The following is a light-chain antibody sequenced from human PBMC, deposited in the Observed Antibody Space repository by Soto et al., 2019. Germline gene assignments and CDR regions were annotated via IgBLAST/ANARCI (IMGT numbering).Light chain of an antibody. CDR1: TGTVTSYHY. Sequence: QAVVTQEPSLTVSPGGTVTLTCASSTGTVTSYHYPYWFQQKPGQAPRTLIYDTSNKHSWTPARFSGSLLGGKAALTLSGAQPEDEAEYYCLLSYNGPMVFGGGTKLTVL. J-gene: IGLJ2*01. CDR2: DTS. CDR3: LLSYNGPMV. V-gene: IGLV7-46*01.